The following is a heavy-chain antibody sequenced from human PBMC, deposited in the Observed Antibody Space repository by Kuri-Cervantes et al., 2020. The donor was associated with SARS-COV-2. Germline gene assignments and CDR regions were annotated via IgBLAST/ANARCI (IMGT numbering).Heavy chain of an antibody. CDR2: IKSKTDGGTT. J-gene: IGHJ3*02. D-gene: IGHD3-3*01. Sequence: GESLKISCAASGFTFSNAWMSWVRQAPGKGLEWVGRIKSKTDGGTTDYAAPVKGRFTISRDDSKNTLYLQMNSLKTEDTAVYYCAKDQLRFLEWLSDHDAFDIWGQGTMVTVSS. CDR3: AKDQLRFLEWLSDHDAFDI. CDR1: GFTFSNAW. V-gene: IGHV3-15*01.